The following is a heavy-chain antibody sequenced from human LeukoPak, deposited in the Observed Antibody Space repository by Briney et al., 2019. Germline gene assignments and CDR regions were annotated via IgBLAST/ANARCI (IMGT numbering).Heavy chain of an antibody. J-gene: IGHJ4*02. D-gene: IGHD2-2*01. CDR2: INTNTGNP. Sequence: ASVKVSCKASGYTFTSYAMNWVRQAPGQGLEWMGWINTNTGNPTYAQGFTGRFVFSLDTSVSTAYLQISSLKAEDTTVYYCARDHPGGCSSTSCQDSEPDYWGQGTLVTVSS. CDR1: GYTFTSYA. V-gene: IGHV7-4-1*02. CDR3: ARDHPGGCSSTSCQDSEPDY.